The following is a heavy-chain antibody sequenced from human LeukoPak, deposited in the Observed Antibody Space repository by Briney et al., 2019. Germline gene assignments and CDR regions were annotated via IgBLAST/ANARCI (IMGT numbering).Heavy chain of an antibody. Sequence: PSETLSLTCTVSGGSLSSYYWSWLRQPPGKGLEWIGYIYYSGSTNYNPSLKSRVTISVDTSKNQFSLKLSSVTAADTAVYYCARGLRFLEWLPPYGMDVWGQGTTVTVSS. V-gene: IGHV4-59*01. D-gene: IGHD3-3*01. CDR1: GGSLSSYY. J-gene: IGHJ6*02. CDR2: IYYSGST. CDR3: ARGLRFLEWLPPYGMDV.